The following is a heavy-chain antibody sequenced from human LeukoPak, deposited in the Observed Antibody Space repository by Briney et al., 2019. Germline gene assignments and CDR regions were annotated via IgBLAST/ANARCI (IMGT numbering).Heavy chain of an antibody. V-gene: IGHV3-30*18. CDR2: ISYDGSNK. J-gene: IGHJ4*02. D-gene: IGHD1-1*01. CDR3: AKEYKAMSFFDY. Sequence: GGSLRLSCAASGFTFSSYAMSWVRQAPGKGLEWVAVISYDGSNKFYAGSVKGRFTISRDNSKNMVYLQMNSLRGDDSAVYFCAKEYKAMSFFDYWGQGTLVTVSS. CDR1: GFTFSSYA.